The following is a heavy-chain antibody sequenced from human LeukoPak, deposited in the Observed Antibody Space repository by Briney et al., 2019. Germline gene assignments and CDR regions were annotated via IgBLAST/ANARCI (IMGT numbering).Heavy chain of an antibody. CDR1: GGSISSSSYY. Sequence: PSETLSLTCTVSGGSISSSSYYWGWIRQPPGKGLEWIGSIYYSGSTYYNPSLKSRVTISVDTSKNQFSLKLSSVTAADTAVYYCARNRHYYDILTGYYRGYYYYYMDVWGKGTTVTVSS. D-gene: IGHD3-9*01. CDR3: ARNRHYYDILTGYYRGYYYYYMDV. J-gene: IGHJ6*03. CDR2: IYYSGST. V-gene: IGHV4-39*01.